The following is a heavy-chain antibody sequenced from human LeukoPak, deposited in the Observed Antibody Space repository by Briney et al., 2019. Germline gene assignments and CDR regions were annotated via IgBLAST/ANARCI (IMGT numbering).Heavy chain of an antibody. D-gene: IGHD4-17*01. Sequence: PGGSLRLSCTTSGFSFSNYAMSWVRQAPGKALEWVSRVNGGGSTCYTDSVKGRFSISRDSSKSTLYLQMNSLKTEDTAVYYRTTDWEEETTVNHFDYWGQGTLVTVSS. CDR3: TTDWEEETTVNHFDY. CDR2: VNGGGST. CDR1: GFSFSNYA. J-gene: IGHJ4*02. V-gene: IGHV3-23*01.